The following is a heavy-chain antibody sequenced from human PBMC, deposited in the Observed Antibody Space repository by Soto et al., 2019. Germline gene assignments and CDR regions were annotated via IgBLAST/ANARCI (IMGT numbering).Heavy chain of an antibody. D-gene: IGHD3-10*01. V-gene: IGHV1-3*01. CDR1: GYIFGNYA. J-gene: IGHJ4*02. Sequence: ASVKVSCKASGYIFGNYAMHWVRQAPGQSLEWMGWINPDNGHTKYSQNFQGRVTITRDTSASTAYMELSSLRSEDTTVYYCARGDLYGSFDYWGQGTLVTVSS. CDR2: INPDNGHT. CDR3: ARGDLYGSFDY.